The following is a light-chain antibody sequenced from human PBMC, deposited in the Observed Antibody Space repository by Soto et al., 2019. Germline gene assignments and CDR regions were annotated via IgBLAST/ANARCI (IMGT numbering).Light chain of an antibody. V-gene: IGLV2-14*01. CDR3: TSYTSSNAVV. J-gene: IGLJ2*01. CDR1: SSDFVGYNF. Sequence: QSVLTQPASVSGSLGQSITISCTGTSSDFVGYNFVSWYQHHPGKAPKLMIYEVSNRPSGVSNRFSGSKSVNTASLTISGLQADDEADYYCTSYTSSNAVVFGGGTKLTVL. CDR2: EVS.